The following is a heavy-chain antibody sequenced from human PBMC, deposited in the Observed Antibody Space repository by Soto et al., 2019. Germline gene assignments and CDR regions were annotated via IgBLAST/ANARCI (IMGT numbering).Heavy chain of an antibody. D-gene: IGHD3-10*01. V-gene: IGHV3-48*02. J-gene: IGHJ6*02. Sequence: PGGALRLSCAASGFTFSSYSMNWVRQPPGKGLEWVSYISSSSSTIYYADSVKGRFTISRDNAKNSLYLQMNSLRDEDTAVYYCARDENFLLWYGEHRGRMYVSGQGSTVTV. CDR3: ARDENFLLWYGEHRGRMYV. CDR1: GFTFSSYS. CDR2: ISSSSSTI.